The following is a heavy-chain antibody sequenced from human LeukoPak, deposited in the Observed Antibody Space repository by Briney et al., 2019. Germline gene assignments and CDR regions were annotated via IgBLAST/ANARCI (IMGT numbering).Heavy chain of an antibody. V-gene: IGHV4-34*01. CDR2: INHRGNT. CDR3: AGEGGYSGYDSNWFDP. J-gene: IGHJ5*02. Sequence: SETLSLTCAVYGGSFSGYYWNWIRQPPGKGLELIGEINHRGNTNYNPSLKSPVTISGNTSKNQFSLRLNSVTAADTAVYYCAGEGGYSGYDSNWFDPWGQGTLVTVSS. CDR1: GGSFSGYY. D-gene: IGHD5-12*01.